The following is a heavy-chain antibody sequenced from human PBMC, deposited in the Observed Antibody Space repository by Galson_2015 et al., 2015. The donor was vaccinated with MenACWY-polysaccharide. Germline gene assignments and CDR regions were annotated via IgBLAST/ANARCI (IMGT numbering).Heavy chain of an antibody. J-gene: IGHJ6*02. Sequence: SLRLSCAAAGFNFNIHTMHWVRQAPGKRLEWVALISSDGDDKYYADSVKGRFTISRDNHKNMVFLEMNSLRAEDTAVCYCVRDGQASSPYSMDVWGQGTTVTVSS. CDR2: ISSDGDDK. CDR3: VRDGQASSPYSMDV. CDR1: GFNFNIHT. V-gene: IGHV3-30-3*01.